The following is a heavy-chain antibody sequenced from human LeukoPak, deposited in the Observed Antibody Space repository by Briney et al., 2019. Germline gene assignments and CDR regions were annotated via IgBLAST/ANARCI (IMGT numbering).Heavy chain of an antibody. CDR3: ARKIASVGYFDY. CDR1: GYSISSSDW. D-gene: IGHD6-13*01. V-gene: IGHV4-28*06. J-gene: IGHJ4*02. CDR2: IHYSGTT. Sequence: PSDTLSLTCAVSGYSISSSDWWGWIRQPPGKGLEWIGYIHYSGTTNYNPSLKSRVTMSVDTSKNQFSLKLRSVTALDTAVYYCARKIASVGYFDYWGQGTLVTVSS.